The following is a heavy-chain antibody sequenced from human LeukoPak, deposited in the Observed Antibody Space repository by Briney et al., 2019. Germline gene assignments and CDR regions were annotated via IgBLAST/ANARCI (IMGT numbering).Heavy chain of an antibody. CDR3: ARERGVLRITMVRGAYYFDY. CDR2: IYYSGST. Sequence: TSSETLSLTCTVSDDSISDYYRGWIRQPPGKGLEWIGYIYYSGSTNYNPSLKSRVTISVDTSKNQFSLKLSSVTAADTAVYYCARERGVLRITMVRGAYYFDYWGQGTLVTVSS. J-gene: IGHJ4*02. V-gene: IGHV4-59*12. D-gene: IGHD3-10*01. CDR1: DDSISDYY.